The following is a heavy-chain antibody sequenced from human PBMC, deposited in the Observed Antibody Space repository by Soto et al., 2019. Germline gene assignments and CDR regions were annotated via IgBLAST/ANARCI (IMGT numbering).Heavy chain of an antibody. CDR1: GGSIRSSSYY. Sequence: QLQLQESGPGLVKPSETLSLTCTVSGGSIRSSSYYWGWIRQPPGKGLEWIGSIYYSGSTYYNPSLKSRVTISVDTSKNQCSLKLSSVTAADTAVYYCARYSSSWYYDYWGQGTLVTVSS. J-gene: IGHJ4*02. CDR2: IYYSGST. V-gene: IGHV4-39*01. CDR3: ARYSSSWYYDY. D-gene: IGHD6-13*01.